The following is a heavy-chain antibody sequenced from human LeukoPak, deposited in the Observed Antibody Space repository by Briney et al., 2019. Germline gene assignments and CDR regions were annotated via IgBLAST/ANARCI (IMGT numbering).Heavy chain of an antibody. CDR3: ARERSSRGYYGMDV. Sequence: GGSLRLSCAASGFTFSSYDMHWVRQATGKGLEWVSAIGTAGDTYYPGSVKGRFAISRENAKNSLYLQMNSLRAGDTAVYYCARERSSRGYYGMDVWGQGTTVTVSS. CDR1: GFTFSSYD. D-gene: IGHD6-13*01. CDR2: IGTAGDT. V-gene: IGHV3-13*01. J-gene: IGHJ6*02.